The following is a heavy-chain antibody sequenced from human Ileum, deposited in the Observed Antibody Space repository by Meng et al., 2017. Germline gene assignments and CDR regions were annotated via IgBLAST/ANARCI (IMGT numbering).Heavy chain of an antibody. CDR2: INVDNGDT. CDR3: ARNTVGTTTLDY. CDR1: GYTCTPYA. V-gene: IGHV1-3*01. J-gene: IGHJ4*02. Sequence: QFQLVQSGPELEKSGAPRKVSCKSSGYTCTPYAKHWVRQAPGQGLEWMGWINVDNGDTRYSQKFRGRLTITRDTSASTAYLELSSLPSEDTAVYYCARNTVGTTTLDYWGQGTLVTVSS. D-gene: IGHD1-1*01.